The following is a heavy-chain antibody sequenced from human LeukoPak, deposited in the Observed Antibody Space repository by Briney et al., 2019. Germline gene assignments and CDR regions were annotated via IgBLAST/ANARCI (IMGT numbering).Heavy chain of an antibody. CDR3: ARDGSYDIFTGYSPTPFDY. Sequence: GGSLRLSCAASGFTFSSYWMSWVRQAPGKGLEWVANIKQDGSEKYYVDSVKGRFTISRDNAKNSLYLQMNSLRAEDTAVYYCARDGSYDIFTGYSPTPFDYWGQGTLVTVSS. D-gene: IGHD3-9*01. CDR1: GFTFSSYW. CDR2: IKQDGSEK. V-gene: IGHV3-7*01. J-gene: IGHJ4*02.